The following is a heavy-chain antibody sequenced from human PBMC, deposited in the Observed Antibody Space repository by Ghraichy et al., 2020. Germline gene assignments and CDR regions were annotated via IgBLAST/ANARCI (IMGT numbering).Heavy chain of an antibody. CDR3: ARNQRGYTYGPFDY. CDR2: IYYSGST. J-gene: IGHJ4*02. V-gene: IGHV4-59*01. Sequence: SQTLSLTCTVSGDSISSYYWTWIRQPPGKGLEWIGYIYYSGSTNYNPSLKSRVTISVDTSKNQFSLKLSSVTAADTAVYYCARNQRGYTYGPFDYWGQGTLVTVSS. D-gene: IGHD5-18*01. CDR1: GDSISSYY.